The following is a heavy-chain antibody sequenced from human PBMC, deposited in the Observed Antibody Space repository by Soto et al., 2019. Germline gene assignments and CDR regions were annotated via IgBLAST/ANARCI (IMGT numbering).Heavy chain of an antibody. CDR3: AREGDYGDYVYDY. Sequence: GGSLRLSCAASGFTFSSYSMNWVRQAPGKGLEWVSSISSSSSYIYYADSVKGRFTISRDNAKNSLYLQMNSLRAEDTAVYYCAREGDYGDYVYDYWGQGTLVTVSS. D-gene: IGHD4-17*01. J-gene: IGHJ4*02. CDR1: GFTFSSYS. V-gene: IGHV3-21*01. CDR2: ISSSSSYI.